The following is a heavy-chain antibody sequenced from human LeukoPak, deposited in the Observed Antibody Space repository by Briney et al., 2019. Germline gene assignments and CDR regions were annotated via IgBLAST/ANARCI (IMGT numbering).Heavy chain of an antibody. CDR3: ARGHYSNYDSFDY. D-gene: IGHD4-11*01. V-gene: IGHV4-34*01. Sequence: PSETLSLTCAVYGGSFSGYYWSWIRQPPGKGLEWIEEINHSGSTNYNPSLKSRVTTSVDTSKNQFSLKLSSVTAADTAVYYCARGHYSNYDSFDYWGQGTLVTVSS. J-gene: IGHJ4*02. CDR2: INHSGST. CDR1: GGSFSGYY.